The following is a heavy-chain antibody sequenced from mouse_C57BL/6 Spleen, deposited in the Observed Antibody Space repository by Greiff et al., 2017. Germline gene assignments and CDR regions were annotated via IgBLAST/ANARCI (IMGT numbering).Heavy chain of an antibody. V-gene: IGHV1-55*01. Sequence: QVQLQQSGAELVKPGASVKMSCKASGYTFTSYWITWVKQRPGQGLEWIGDIYPGGGYTNYNEKFKGKATLTADKSSSTAYMQFSSLTSEDSAIYYCAREGDYAMDYWGQGTSVTVSS. CDR1: GYTFTSYW. CDR2: IYPGGGYT. CDR3: AREGDYAMDY. J-gene: IGHJ4*01.